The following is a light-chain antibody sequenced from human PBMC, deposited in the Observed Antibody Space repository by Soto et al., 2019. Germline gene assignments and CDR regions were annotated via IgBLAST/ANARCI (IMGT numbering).Light chain of an antibody. CDR3: QQSAGSAT. V-gene: IGKV3-20*01. J-gene: IGKJ5*01. CDR1: QSVSSSD. Sequence: EIVLTQSPGTLSLSAGERATLSCRASQSVSSSDLAWYQQKPGQAPRLLIYGASSRAAGIPDRFSGSGSGTDFTLTISRVEPEDFAVYHCQQSAGSATFGQWTRLEIK. CDR2: GAS.